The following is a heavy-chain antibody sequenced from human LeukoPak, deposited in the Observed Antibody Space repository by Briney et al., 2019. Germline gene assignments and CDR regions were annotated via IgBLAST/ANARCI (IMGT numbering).Heavy chain of an antibody. J-gene: IGHJ6*03. D-gene: IGHD2-2*01. CDR1: GYTFTSYD. CDR3: ARVQRYQLPPQGFQYYYYYYMDV. V-gene: IGHV1-8*01. CDR2: MNPNSGNT. Sequence: GASVKVSCKASGYTFTSYDINWVRQATGQGLEWMGWMNPNSGNTGYAQKFQGRVTMTRNTSISTAYMELSSLRSEDTAVYYCARVQRYQLPPQGFQYYYYYYMDVWGKGTTVTVSS.